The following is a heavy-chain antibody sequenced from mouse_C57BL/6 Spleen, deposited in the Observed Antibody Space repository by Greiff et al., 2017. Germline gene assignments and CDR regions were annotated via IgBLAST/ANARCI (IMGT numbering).Heavy chain of an antibody. CDR1: GYSFTGYY. V-gene: IGHV1-43*01. CDR2: INPSTGGT. D-gene: IGHD2-1*01. Sequence: EVQLQQSGPELVKPGASVKISCKASGYSFTGYYMHWVKQSSEKSLEWIGEINPSTGGTSYNQKFKGKAPLTVDKSSSTAYMQLKSLTSEDSAVYYCARTRGNYDAMDYWGQGTSVTVSS. J-gene: IGHJ4*01. CDR3: ARTRGNYDAMDY.